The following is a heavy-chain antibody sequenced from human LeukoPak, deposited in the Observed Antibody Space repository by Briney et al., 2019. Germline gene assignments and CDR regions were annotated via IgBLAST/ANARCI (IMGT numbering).Heavy chain of an antibody. CDR3: ARDYRSGAPDYLDC. J-gene: IGHJ4*02. D-gene: IGHD1-14*01. CDR2: TSKDGNIK. CDR1: GFTFRAYD. V-gene: IGHV3-30-3*01. Sequence: PGRSLRLSCAASGFTFRAYDMHWVRQAPGKGLEWVAVTSKDGNIKIYTDSLKGRFTISRDNSKNTLYLEMSNLRVDDTAVYYCARDYRSGAPDYLDCWGQGRLVTVSS.